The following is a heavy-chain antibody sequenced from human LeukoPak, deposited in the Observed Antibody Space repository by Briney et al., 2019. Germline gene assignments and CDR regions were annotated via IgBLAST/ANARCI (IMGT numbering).Heavy chain of an antibody. CDR1: GGSISSYY. CDR2: IYYSGST. CDR3: ARRRGRTFYFDY. D-gene: IGHD3-16*01. Sequence: PSETLSLTCTVSGGSISSYYWSWIRQPPGKGLEWIGYIYYSGSTNYNPSLKSRVTISVDTSKNQFSLRLSSVTAADTAVYYCARRRGRTFYFDYWGQGTLVTVSP. J-gene: IGHJ4*02. V-gene: IGHV4-59*08.